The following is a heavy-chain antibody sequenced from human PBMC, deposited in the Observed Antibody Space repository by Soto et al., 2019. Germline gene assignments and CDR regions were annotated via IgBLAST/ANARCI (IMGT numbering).Heavy chain of an antibody. J-gene: IGHJ6*03. CDR2: ISSSGSTI. CDR1: GFTFSDYY. D-gene: IGHD6-13*01. V-gene: IGHV3-11*01. Sequence: PGGSLRLSCAASGFTFSDYYMSWIRQAPGKGLEWVSYISSSGSTIYYADSVKGRFTISRDNAKNSLYLQMNSLRAEDTAVYYCARDSAGWQQLVYYYYYYMDVWGKGTTVTVSS. CDR3: ARDSAGWQQLVYYYYYYMDV.